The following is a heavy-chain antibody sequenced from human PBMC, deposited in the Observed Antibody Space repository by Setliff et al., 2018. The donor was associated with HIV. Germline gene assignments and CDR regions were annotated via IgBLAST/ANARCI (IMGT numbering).Heavy chain of an antibody. J-gene: IGHJ4*02. CDR3: ARRELSIAAAGTYSDY. CDR1: GGSISSGGYY. D-gene: IGHD6-13*01. CDR2: IYYSGGT. Sequence: PSETLSLTCTVSGGSISSGGYYWSWIRQHPGKGLEWIGYIYYSGGTYYNPSLKSRVTISVDTSKNLFSLKLSSVTAADTAVYYCARRELSIAAAGTYSDYWGQGTLVTVSS. V-gene: IGHV4-31*03.